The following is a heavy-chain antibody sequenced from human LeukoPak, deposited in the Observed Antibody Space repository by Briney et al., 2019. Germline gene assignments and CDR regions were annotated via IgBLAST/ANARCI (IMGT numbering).Heavy chain of an antibody. Sequence: GGSLRLSCAASGFTLSSYAMSWVRQGPGKGLEWVSAISVSGDTYHADSVKGRFTISRDSSKNTLYLQMNSLRAEDAAVYYCAKAPVTTCSGAYCYPFDYWGQGTLVTVSS. J-gene: IGHJ4*02. D-gene: IGHD2-15*01. CDR3: AKAPVTTCSGAYCYPFDY. V-gene: IGHV3-23*01. CDR1: GFTLSSYA. CDR2: ISVSGDT.